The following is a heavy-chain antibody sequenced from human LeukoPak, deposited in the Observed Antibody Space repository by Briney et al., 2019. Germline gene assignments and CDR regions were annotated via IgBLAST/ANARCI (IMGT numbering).Heavy chain of an antibody. CDR2: IYHSGST. CDR1: GGSISSGGYS. J-gene: IGHJ6*02. CDR3: ARGDYGWGHGMDV. D-gene: IGHD3-10*01. V-gene: IGHV4-30-2*01. Sequence: PSETLSLTCAVSGGSISSGGYSWSWLRQPPGTGLEWIGYIYHSGSTYYNPSLKSRVTISVDRSKNQFSLKLSSVTAADTAVYYCARGDYGWGHGMDVWGQGTTVTVSS.